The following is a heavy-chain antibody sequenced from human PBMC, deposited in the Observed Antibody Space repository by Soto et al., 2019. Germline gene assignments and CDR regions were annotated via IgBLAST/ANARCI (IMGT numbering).Heavy chain of an antibody. CDR1: GFTFSNYG. V-gene: IGHV3-30*18. J-gene: IGHJ6*02. CDR2: ISYDGSTK. Sequence: GGSLRLSCAASGFTFSNYGMNWVRQAPGKGLEWVAVISYDGSTKYYADSVKGRFIISRDNAKTTLYLQMNSLRAEDTAVYYCAKVTGYCSSSSCRRDYYYYYGMDVWGQGTTVTVSS. CDR3: AKVTGYCSSSSCRRDYYYYYGMDV. D-gene: IGHD2-2*01.